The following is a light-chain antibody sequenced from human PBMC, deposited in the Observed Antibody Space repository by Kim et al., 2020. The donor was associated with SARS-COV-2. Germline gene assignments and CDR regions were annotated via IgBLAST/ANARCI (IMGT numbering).Light chain of an antibody. CDR1: QSLLYSNGYTY. Sequence: DIVVTQSPLSLPVTPGEPASISCRSSQSLLYSNGYTYLDWYVQKPGLSPQLLIYWASTRASGVPDRFSGSGSGTDFTLRISRVEAEDVGIYYCMEDREKPRFGQGTRLEIK. CDR2: WAS. J-gene: IGKJ5*01. V-gene: IGKV2-28*01. CDR3: MEDREKPR.